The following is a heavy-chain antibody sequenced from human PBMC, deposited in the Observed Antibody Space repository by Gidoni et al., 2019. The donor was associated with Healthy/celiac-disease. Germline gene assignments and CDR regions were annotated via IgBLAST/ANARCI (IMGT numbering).Heavy chain of an antibody. CDR2: IYYSGST. CDR1: GCSISSGGYS. Sequence: QVQLQESGPGLVKPSQTLSLTCAVSGCSISSGGYSWSWIRRHPGKGLEWIGYIYYSGSTYYNPSLKSRVTISVDTSKNQFSQKLSSVTAADSAVYYCARDHYYYGMDVWGQGTTVTVSS. V-gene: IGHV4-30-4*07. J-gene: IGHJ6*02. CDR3: ARDHYYYGMDV.